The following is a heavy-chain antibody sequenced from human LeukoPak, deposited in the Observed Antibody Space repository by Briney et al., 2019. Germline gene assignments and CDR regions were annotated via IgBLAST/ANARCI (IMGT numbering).Heavy chain of an antibody. CDR1: GYIFTGYY. D-gene: IGHD3-22*01. J-gene: IGHJ4*02. V-gene: IGHV1-2*02. CDR3: ARLFGYYDSSGSFYYFDY. CDR2: INPNSGGT. Sequence: ASVKVSCKASGYIFTGYYMHWVRQAPGQGLEWMGWINPNSGGTNYAQKFQGRVTMTRDTSISTAYMELSRLRSDDTAVYYCARLFGYYDSSGSFYYFDYWGQGTLVTVSS.